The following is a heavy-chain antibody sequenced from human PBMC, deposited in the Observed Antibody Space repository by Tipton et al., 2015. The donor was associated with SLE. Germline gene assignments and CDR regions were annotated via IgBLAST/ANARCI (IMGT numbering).Heavy chain of an antibody. J-gene: IGHJ6*02. CDR3: ARERDGMDV. CDR2: IYYSGST. Sequence: GLVKPSETLSLTCTVSGGSISSYYWSWIRQPPGKGLEWIGYIYYSGSTNYNPSLKSRVTISVDTSKNQFSLKLSSVTAADTAVYYCARERDGMDVWGQGTTVTVSS. CDR1: GGSISSYY. V-gene: IGHV4-59*01.